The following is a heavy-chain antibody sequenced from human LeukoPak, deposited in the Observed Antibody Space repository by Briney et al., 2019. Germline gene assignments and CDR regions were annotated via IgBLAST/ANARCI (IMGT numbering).Heavy chain of an antibody. J-gene: IGHJ4*02. CDR1: GFTFDDYA. D-gene: IGHD3-10*01. V-gene: IGHV3-9*01. CDR3: ARHRFLRGRSYYYGSGPFDY. CDR2: ISWNSGSI. Sequence: GGSLRLSCAASGFTFDDYAMHWVRQAPGKGLEWVSGISWNSGSIGYADSVKGRFTISRDNAKNSLYLQMNSLRAEDTALYYCARHRFLRGRSYYYGSGPFDYWGQGTLVTVSS.